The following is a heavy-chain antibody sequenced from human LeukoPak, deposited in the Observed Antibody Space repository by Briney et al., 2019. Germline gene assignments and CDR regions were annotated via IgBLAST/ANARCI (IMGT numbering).Heavy chain of an antibody. Sequence: PSETLSLTCAVSGGSISSNNWWNWVRQPPGKGLEWIGEILHSGATNYNPSLKSRVTISVDKSKNQFSLELTSVTAADTAVYFRARDRRGSRGYALDYWGQGTLVTVSS. CDR2: ILHSGAT. D-gene: IGHD1-26*01. J-gene: IGHJ4*02. CDR3: ARDRRGSRGYALDY. CDR1: GGSISSNNW. V-gene: IGHV4-4*02.